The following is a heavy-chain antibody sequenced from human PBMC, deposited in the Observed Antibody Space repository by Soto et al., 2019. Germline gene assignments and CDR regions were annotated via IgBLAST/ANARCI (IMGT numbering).Heavy chain of an antibody. Sequence: PSETLSLTCTVSGGSISSGGYYWSWIRQHPGKGLEWIGYIYYSGSTYYNPSLKSRVTISVDTSKNQFSLKLSSVTAADTAVYYCARKQQWLAYFDYWGQGTLVTVSS. D-gene: IGHD6-19*01. J-gene: IGHJ4*02. CDR1: GGSISSGGYY. CDR3: ARKQQWLAYFDY. V-gene: IGHV4-31*03. CDR2: IYYSGST.